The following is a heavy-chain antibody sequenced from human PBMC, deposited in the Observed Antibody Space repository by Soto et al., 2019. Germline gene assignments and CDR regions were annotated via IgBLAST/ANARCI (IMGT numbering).Heavy chain of an antibody. V-gene: IGHV3-11*06. J-gene: IGHJ4*02. CDR3: ARHTSGWHYYDY. CDR2: ISGSSRYT. CDR1: GFNFSDHY. D-gene: IGHD6-19*01. Sequence: GSLRPSCAASGFNFSDHYMNWIRQAPGKGLEWVSYISGSSRYTNFADSVKGRFTISRDNAKNSLYLQMNSLRAEDTAVYYCARHTSGWHYYDYWGQGTPVTVSS.